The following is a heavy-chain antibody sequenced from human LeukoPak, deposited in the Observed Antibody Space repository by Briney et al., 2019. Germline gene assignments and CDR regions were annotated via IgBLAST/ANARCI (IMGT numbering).Heavy chain of an antibody. CDR2: IYYSGST. J-gene: IGHJ2*01. CDR1: GGSISSSSYY. D-gene: IGHD6-19*01. V-gene: IGHV4-39*07. Sequence: SETLSLTCTVSGGSISSSSYYWGWIRQPPGKGLEWIGSIYYSGSTYYNPSLKSRVTISVDTSKNQFSLKLSSVTAADTAVYYCARASSGHYWYFDLWGRGTLVTVSS. CDR3: ARASSGHYWYFDL.